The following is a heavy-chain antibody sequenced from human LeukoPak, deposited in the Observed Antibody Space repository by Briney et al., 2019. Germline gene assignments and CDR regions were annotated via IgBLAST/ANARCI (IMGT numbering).Heavy chain of an antibody. CDR3: ARDPGYSYGYHYYYYMDV. J-gene: IGHJ6*03. V-gene: IGHV1-2*02. D-gene: IGHD5-18*01. CDR1: GYTFTGYY. CDR2: INPNSGGT. Sequence: ASVKVSCKASGYTFTGYYMHWVRQAPGQGLEWMGWINPNSGGTNYAQKFQGRVTMTRDTSISTAYMELSRLRSDDTAVYYCARDPGYSYGYHYYYYMDVWGKGTTVTFSS.